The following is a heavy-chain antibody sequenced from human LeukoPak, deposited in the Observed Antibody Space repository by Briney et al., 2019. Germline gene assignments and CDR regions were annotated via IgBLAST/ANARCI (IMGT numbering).Heavy chain of an antibody. D-gene: IGHD3-3*01. CDR1: GFTFSSYW. Sequence: GGSLRLSCAASGFTFSSYWMSWVRQAPGKGLEWVANIKQDGSEKYYVDSVKGRFTISRDNAKNSLYLQMNSLRAEDTAVYYCAKDRLFYYDFWSGYYGGEPTPTNWFDPWGQGTLVTVSS. CDR2: IKQDGSEK. CDR3: AKDRLFYYDFWSGYYGGEPTPTNWFDP. V-gene: IGHV3-7*03. J-gene: IGHJ5*02.